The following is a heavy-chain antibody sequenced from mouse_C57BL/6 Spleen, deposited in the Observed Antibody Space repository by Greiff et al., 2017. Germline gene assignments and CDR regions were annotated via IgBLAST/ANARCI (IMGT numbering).Heavy chain of an antibody. J-gene: IGHJ4*01. CDR1: GFTFSSYA. D-gene: IGHD2-4*01. V-gene: IGHV5-9-1*02. CDR3: TRDDYDEGYAMDY. Sequence: EVQLMESGEGLVKPGGSLKLSCAASGFTFSSYAMSWVRQTPEKRLEWVAYISSGGDYIYYADTVKGRFTISRDNARNTLYLQMSSLKSEDSAMYYGTRDDYDEGYAMDYWGQGTSVTVAS. CDR2: ISSGGDYI.